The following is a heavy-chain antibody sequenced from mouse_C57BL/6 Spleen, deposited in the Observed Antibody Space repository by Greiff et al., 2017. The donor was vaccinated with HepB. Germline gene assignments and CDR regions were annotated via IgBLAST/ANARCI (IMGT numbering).Heavy chain of an antibody. V-gene: IGHV1-15*01. Sequence: VKLQESGAELVRPGASVTLSCKASGYTFTDYEMHWVKQTPVHGLEWIGAIDPETGGTAYNQKFKGKAILTADKSSSTAYMELRSLTSEDSAVYYCTRSAYYKAWFAYWGQGTLVTVSA. J-gene: IGHJ3*01. CDR3: TRSAYYKAWFAY. CDR2: IDPETGGT. CDR1: GYTFTDYE. D-gene: IGHD2-12*01.